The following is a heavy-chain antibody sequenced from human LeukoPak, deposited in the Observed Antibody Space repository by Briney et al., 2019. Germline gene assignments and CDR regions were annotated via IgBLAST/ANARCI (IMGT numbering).Heavy chain of an antibody. V-gene: IGHV3-23*01. CDR1: GFTFSSYG. Sequence: GGSLRLSCAASGFTFSSYGMTWVRQSPGKGLEWVSTISDSGGSTYSADSVKGRFTISRDNSKNTLYLQMNRLRAEDTAVYYCARDKGDGYDYWGQGTLVTVSS. CDR2: ISDSGGST. J-gene: IGHJ4*02. D-gene: IGHD5-24*01. CDR3: ARDKGDGYDY.